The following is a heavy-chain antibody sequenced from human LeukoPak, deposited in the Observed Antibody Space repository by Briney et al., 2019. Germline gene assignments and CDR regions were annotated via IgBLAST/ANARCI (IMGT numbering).Heavy chain of an antibody. CDR3: VKGAAYHLGDAFDI. Sequence: GGSLRLSCTVSDFGFINAWMHWVRQAPGKGLEWVSGISWNSGTIGYADSVKGRFTISRDNAKNSLYLQMNSLRAEDTALYYCVKGAAYHLGDAFDIWGQGTMVTVSS. V-gene: IGHV3-9*01. CDR1: DFGFINAW. D-gene: IGHD2-15*01. CDR2: ISWNSGTI. J-gene: IGHJ3*02.